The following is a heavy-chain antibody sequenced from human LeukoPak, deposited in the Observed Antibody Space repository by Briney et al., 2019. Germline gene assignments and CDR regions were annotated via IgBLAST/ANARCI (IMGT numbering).Heavy chain of an antibody. CDR3: ARGSTAMDYYYYGMDV. Sequence: PSETLSLTCTVSGGSISSYYWSWIRQPPGKGLEWIGYIYYSGGTNYNPSLKSRVTISVDTSKNQFSLKLSSVTAADTAVYYCARGSTAMDYYYYGMDVWGQGTTVTVSS. CDR1: GGSISSYY. J-gene: IGHJ6*02. CDR2: IYYSGGT. V-gene: IGHV4-59*01. D-gene: IGHD5-18*01.